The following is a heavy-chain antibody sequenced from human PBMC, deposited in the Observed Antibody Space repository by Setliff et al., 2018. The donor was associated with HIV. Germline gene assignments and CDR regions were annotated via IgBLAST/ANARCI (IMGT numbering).Heavy chain of an antibody. V-gene: IGHV3-74*01. Sequence: PGGSLRLSCVASGFTFSAYTMNWVRLPPGKGPVWLSRINAAGGNTNYVDSVKGRFTISRDNAGSTVYLQMSSLRAEDTAVYYCATDPVDGSSYWGQGTLVTVSS. CDR3: ATDPVDGSSY. CDR2: INAAGGNT. D-gene: IGHD3-10*01. J-gene: IGHJ4*02. CDR1: GFTFSAYT.